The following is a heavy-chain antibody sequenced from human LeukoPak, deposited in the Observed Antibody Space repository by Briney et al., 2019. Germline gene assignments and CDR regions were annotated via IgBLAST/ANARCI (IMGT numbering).Heavy chain of an antibody. Sequence: GSLRLSCAASGFTFRSYWMHWVRQAPGKGLVLVSRINSDGSTTAYADSVKGRFTISRDNAENTLYLQMNSLRAEDTAVYYCARDSGTGSAWYPFDYWGQGTLVTVSS. V-gene: IGHV3-74*03. CDR1: GFTFRSYW. J-gene: IGHJ4*02. CDR3: ARDSGTGSAWYPFDY. D-gene: IGHD6-19*01. CDR2: INSDGSTT.